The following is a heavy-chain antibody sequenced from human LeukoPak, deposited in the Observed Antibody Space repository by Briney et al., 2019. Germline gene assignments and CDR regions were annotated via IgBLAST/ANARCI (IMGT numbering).Heavy chain of an antibody. CDR1: GFTFRSHA. D-gene: IGHD3-16*01. Sequence: GGSLRLSCAASGFTFRSHAMSWVRRAPGRGREWVSAIRGDGATMFYADSVKGRITVARDNSKNTLYLQFNSLRVDDTAVYYCARDQFRDYFRGADYWGQGTLVTVSS. V-gene: IGHV3-23*01. CDR2: IRGDGATM. J-gene: IGHJ4*02. CDR3: ARDQFRDYFRGADY.